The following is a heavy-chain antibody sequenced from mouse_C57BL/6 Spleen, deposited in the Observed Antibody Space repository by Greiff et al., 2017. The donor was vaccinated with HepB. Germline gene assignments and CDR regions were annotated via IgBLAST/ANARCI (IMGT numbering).Heavy chain of an antibody. CDR1: GFSLTSYA. J-gene: IGHJ4*01. CDR3: ASFYYDYDDGGYAMDY. CDR2: IWTGGGT. V-gene: IGHV2-9-1*01. D-gene: IGHD2-4*01. Sequence: VQLQESGPGLVAPSQSLSITCTVSGFSLTSYAISWVRQPPGKGLEWLGVIWTGGGTNYNSALKSRLSISKDNSKSQVFLKMNSLQTDDTARYYCASFYYDYDDGGYAMDYWGQGTSVTVSS.